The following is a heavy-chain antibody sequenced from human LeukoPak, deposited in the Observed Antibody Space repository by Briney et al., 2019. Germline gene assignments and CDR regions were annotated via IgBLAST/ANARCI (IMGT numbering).Heavy chain of an antibody. J-gene: IGHJ6*02. CDR3: ARDVTRDSSSWYVLGMDV. Sequence: SETLSLTCTVSGGSISSGGYYWSWIRQHPGKGLEWIVYIYYSGSTYYNPSLKSRVTISVDTSKNQFSLKLSSVTAADTAVYYCARDVTRDSSSWYVLGMDVWGQGTTVTVSS. V-gene: IGHV4-31*03. CDR1: GGSISSGGYY. CDR2: IYYSGST. D-gene: IGHD6-13*01.